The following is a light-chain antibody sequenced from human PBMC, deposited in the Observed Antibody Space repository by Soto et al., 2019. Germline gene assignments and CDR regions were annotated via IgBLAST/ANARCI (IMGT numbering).Light chain of an antibody. V-gene: IGKV1-5*03. CDR2: KAS. J-gene: IGKJ1*01. CDR3: QQHTT. CDR1: QSISSW. Sequence: DIQMTQSPSTLSASVGDRVTITCRASQSISSWLAWYQQKPGKAPRLLIYKASSLASGVPSRFSGSGSGTEFTLTISSLQPEDVATYHCQQHTTFGQGTKVDI.